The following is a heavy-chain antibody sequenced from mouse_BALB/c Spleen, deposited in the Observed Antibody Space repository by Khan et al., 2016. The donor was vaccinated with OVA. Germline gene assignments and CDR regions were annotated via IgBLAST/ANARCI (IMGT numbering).Heavy chain of an antibody. Sequence: EVELVESGGGLVQPGGSRKLSCAASGFTFNIFGMHWVRQAPEKGLEWVAYISSGSSTIYYADTVKGRFTISRDNPKNTVFLQMTSLRSEDTAMYYCERGGGYDGGFDYWGQGTTLTVSS. CDR2: ISSGSSTI. V-gene: IGHV5-17*02. CDR1: GFTFNIFG. J-gene: IGHJ2*01. CDR3: ERGGGYDGGFDY. D-gene: IGHD2-2*01.